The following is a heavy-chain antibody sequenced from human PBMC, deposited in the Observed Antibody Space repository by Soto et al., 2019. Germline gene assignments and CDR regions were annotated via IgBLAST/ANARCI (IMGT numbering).Heavy chain of an antibody. CDR2: KNPNSGNT. CDR1: GYTFSSYD. J-gene: IGHJ4*02. D-gene: IGHD3-10*01. Sequence: ASVKVSCKASGYTFSSYDINWVRQATGQGLEWMGWKNPNSGNTGNAQKFQGRVTMTRNTSIRSAYMELSRLRSEDTAVSYCARAQYYYGSGSYYTRNGLGYWGQGTLVTVSS. CDR3: ARAQYYYGSGSYYTRNGLGY. V-gene: IGHV1-8*01.